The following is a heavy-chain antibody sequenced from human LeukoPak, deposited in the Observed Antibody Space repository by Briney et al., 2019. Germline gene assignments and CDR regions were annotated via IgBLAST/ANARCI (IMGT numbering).Heavy chain of an antibody. CDR3: ARVVGYSSGWYGV. D-gene: IGHD6-19*01. Sequence: SETLSLTCAVYGGSFSGYYGSWIRQPPGKGLEWIGEINHSGSTNYNPSLKSRVTISVNTSKNQFSLKLSSVTAADTAVYYCARVVGYSSGWYGVWGQGTLVTVSS. CDR2: INHSGST. CDR1: GGSFSGYY. V-gene: IGHV4-34*01. J-gene: IGHJ4*02.